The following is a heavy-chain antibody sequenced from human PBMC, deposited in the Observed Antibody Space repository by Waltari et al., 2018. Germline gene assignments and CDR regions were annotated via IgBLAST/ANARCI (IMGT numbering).Heavy chain of an antibody. D-gene: IGHD5-12*01. Sequence: EVQLVESGGGLIQPGGSLRLSCAASGFPLHYNYMSWVRQAPGKGLGWVSVMYASGNTYYADSVKGRFTISRDDSKSMLYLEMNSLRAEDMAVYYCARAGLGSPMEWLRLFDQWGQGTLVTVSS. CDR2: MYASGNT. V-gene: IGHV3-53*01. CDR1: GFPLHYNY. J-gene: IGHJ4*02. CDR3: ARAGLGSPMEWLRLFDQ.